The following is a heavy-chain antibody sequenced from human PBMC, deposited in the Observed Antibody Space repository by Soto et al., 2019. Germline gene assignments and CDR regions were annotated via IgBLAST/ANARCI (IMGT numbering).Heavy chain of an antibody. Sequence: PSETLSLTCTVSGGSISSGGYYWSRIRQHPGRGLEWIGYIYYSGSTHYNPSLKSRVTISVDTSKNQFSLKLSSVTAADTAVYYCARGLYDSSGYYYRTPRNYFDYWGQGTLVTVSS. J-gene: IGHJ4*02. D-gene: IGHD3-22*01. CDR2: IYYSGST. V-gene: IGHV4-31*03. CDR1: GGSISSGGYY. CDR3: ARGLYDSSGYYYRTPRNYFDY.